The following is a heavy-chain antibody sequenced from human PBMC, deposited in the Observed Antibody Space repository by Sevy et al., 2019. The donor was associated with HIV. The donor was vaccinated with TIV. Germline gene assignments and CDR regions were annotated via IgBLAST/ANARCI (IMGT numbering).Heavy chain of an antibody. CDR2: IFFSGNT. Sequence: SETLSLTCTVSGGSISRSSYDWGWIRQPPGKGLEWIGSIFFSGNTYYNPSLKSRVTIFVDRSKNQIPLRLTSVTAADTAVYYCARQGGIVDRAFDNWGQRTLVTVSS. CDR3: ARQGGIVDRAFDN. D-gene: IGHD2-21*01. V-gene: IGHV4-39*01. CDR1: GGSISRSSYD. J-gene: IGHJ4*02.